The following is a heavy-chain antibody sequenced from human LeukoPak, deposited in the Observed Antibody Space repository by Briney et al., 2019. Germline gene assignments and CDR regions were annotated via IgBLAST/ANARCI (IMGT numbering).Heavy chain of an antibody. CDR1: RFIFSTYS. D-gene: IGHD2-2*01. V-gene: IGHV3-48*02. CDR3: ARVRTYAFDS. Sequence: PGGSLRLSCAASRFIFSTYSMNWVRQAPGKGLEWVSYISNSGSTIDYADSVKGRFTISRDNAKDSLYLQMDSLRDEDTAVYYCARVRTYAFDSWGQGILVTVSS. J-gene: IGHJ4*02. CDR2: ISNSGSTI.